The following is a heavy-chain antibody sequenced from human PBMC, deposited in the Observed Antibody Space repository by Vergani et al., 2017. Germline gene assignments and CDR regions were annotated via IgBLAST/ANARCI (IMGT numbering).Heavy chain of an antibody. CDR1: GGSISSYY. CDR2: IYYSGST. J-gene: IGHJ4*02. V-gene: IGHV4-59*12. Sequence: QVQLQESGPGLVKPSEPLSLTCTVSGGSISSYYWSWIRQPPGKGLEWIGYIYYSGSTNYNPSLKSRVTISVDTSKNQFSLKRSSVTAADTAVSYCARGRGVTYYYDSSGYSDNFDYWGQGTLVTVSS. D-gene: IGHD3-22*01. CDR3: ARGRGVTYYYDSSGYSDNFDY.